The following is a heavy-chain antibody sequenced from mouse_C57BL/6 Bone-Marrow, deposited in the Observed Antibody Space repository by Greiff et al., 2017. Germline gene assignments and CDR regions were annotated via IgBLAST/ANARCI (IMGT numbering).Heavy chain of an antibody. CDR1: GYTFTSYW. Sequence: VQLQQPGAELVRPGSSVKLSCKASGYTFTSYWMHWVKQRPIQGLEWIGNIDPSDSETHYNQKFKDKATLTVDKSSSTAYMQLSSLTSEDSAVYYCARRNSSGPYYFDYWGQGTTLTVSS. CDR3: ARRNSSGPYYFDY. D-gene: IGHD3-2*02. V-gene: IGHV1-52*01. J-gene: IGHJ2*01. CDR2: IDPSDSET.